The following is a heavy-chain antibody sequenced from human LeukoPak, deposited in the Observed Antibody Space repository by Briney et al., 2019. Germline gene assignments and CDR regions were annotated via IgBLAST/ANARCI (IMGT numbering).Heavy chain of an antibody. CDR2: IIPLFHTT. J-gene: IGHJ6*03. V-gene: IGHV1-69*13. D-gene: IGHD6-19*01. Sequence: GASVKVSCKASGYTFTGYYMHWVRQAPGQGLEWMGGIIPLFHTTDYAQKFQGRVTITADDSTRTTYMELSSLRSEDTAVYYCARLAVAGSNPYYYYMDVWGKGTTVTISS. CDR3: ARLAVAGSNPYYYYMDV. CDR1: GYTFTGYY.